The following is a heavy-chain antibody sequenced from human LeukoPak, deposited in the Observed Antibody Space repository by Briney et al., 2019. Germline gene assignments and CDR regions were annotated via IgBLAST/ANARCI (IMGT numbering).Heavy chain of an antibody. CDR2: IYNSGST. J-gene: IGHJ4*02. CDR1: GGSISSYY. V-gene: IGHV4-59*12. CDR3: ARLNLEYLYSSGPNDY. D-gene: IGHD3-10*01. Sequence: SETLSLTCTVSGGSISSYYWSWIRQPPGKGLEWIGHIYNSGSTNYNLSLKSRVTTSVDTSKNQFSLKLNSVTPADTAVYYCARLNLEYLYSSGPNDYWGQGTLVTVSS.